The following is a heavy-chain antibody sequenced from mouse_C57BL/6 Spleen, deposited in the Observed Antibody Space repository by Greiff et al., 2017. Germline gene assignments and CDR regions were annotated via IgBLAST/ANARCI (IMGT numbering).Heavy chain of an antibody. J-gene: IGHJ4*01. V-gene: IGHV5-16*01. CDR3: ARAGTGPYAMDY. CDR2: INYDGSST. D-gene: IGHD4-1*01. CDR1: GFTFSDYY. Sequence: EVMLVESEGGLVQPGSSMKLSCTASGFTFSDYYMAWVRQVPEKGLEWVANINYDGSSTYYLDSLKSRFIISRDNAKNILYLQMSSLKSDDTATXYCARAGTGPYAMDYWGQGTTVTVSS.